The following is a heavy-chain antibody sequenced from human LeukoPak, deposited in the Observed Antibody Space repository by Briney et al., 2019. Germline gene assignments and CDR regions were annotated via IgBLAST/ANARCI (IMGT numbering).Heavy chain of an antibody. J-gene: IGHJ4*02. Sequence: GGSLRLSCAASGFTFSSYSMNWVRQAPGKGLEWVSYISSSSSTIYYADSVKGRFTISRDNAKNSLYLQMNSLRDEDTAVYYCARGAGPILRSPADYWGQGTLVTVSS. D-gene: IGHD2-21*01. CDR1: GFTFSSYS. CDR2: ISSSSSTI. CDR3: ARGAGPILRSPADY. V-gene: IGHV3-48*02.